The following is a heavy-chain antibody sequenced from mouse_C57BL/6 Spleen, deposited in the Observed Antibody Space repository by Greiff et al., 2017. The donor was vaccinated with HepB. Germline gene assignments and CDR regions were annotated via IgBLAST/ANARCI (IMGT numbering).Heavy chain of an antibody. CDR3: ASYSKDWFAY. CDR1: GYTFTSYW. Sequence: VHLVESGAELVKPGASVKLSCKASGYTFTSYWMQWVKQRPGQGLEWIGEIDPSDSYTNYNQKFKGKATLTVDTSSSTAYMQLSSLTSEDSAVYYCASYSKDWFAYWGQGTLVTVSA. D-gene: IGHD2-5*01. V-gene: IGHV1-50*01. J-gene: IGHJ3*01. CDR2: IDPSDSYT.